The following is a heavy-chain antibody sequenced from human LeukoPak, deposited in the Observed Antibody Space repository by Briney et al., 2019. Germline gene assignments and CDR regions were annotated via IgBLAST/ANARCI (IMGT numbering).Heavy chain of an antibody. D-gene: IGHD6-13*01. V-gene: IGHV5-51*01. CDR2: IYPGDSDT. CDR3: ARIIITAAEDYFDF. Sequence: GESLKISCRGSGYTFTSYWIAWVRQLPGKGLEWMGIIYPGDSDTRYSPSFQGQVTISADKSISTAYLQWSSLKASDTAIYYCARIIITAAEDYFDFWGQGTLVTVSS. J-gene: IGHJ4*02. CDR1: GYTFTSYW.